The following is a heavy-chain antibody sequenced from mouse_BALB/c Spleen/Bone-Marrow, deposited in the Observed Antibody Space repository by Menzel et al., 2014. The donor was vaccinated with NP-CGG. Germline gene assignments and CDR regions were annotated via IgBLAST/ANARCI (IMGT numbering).Heavy chain of an antibody. J-gene: IGHJ4*01. CDR3: ARWDTTAMDY. D-gene: IGHD1-1*01. CDR2: ILPGRGST. V-gene: IGHV1-9*01. CDR1: GYTFSSYW. Sequence: VQLQQSGAELMKPGASVKISCKATGYTFSSYWIEWVKQRPGHGLEWIGEILPGRGSTNYNEKFKGKATFTSDTSSNTAYMQLSSLTSEDSAVYYCARWDTTAMDYWGQGTSFTGSS.